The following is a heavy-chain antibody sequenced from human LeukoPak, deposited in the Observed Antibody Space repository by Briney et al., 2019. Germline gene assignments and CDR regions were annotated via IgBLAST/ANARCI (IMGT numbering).Heavy chain of an antibody. D-gene: IGHD6-19*01. CDR1: GGSISSNNYY. V-gene: IGHV4-39*07. Sequence: PSETLSLTCTVSGGSISSNNYYWGWLRQPPGKGLEWICSIYYSGSTYYNPSLKSRVTIPVDTSKNQFSLKLSSVTAADTAVYYCARDRTRPGWGYYGMDVWGQGTTVTVSS. CDR3: ARDRTRPGWGYYGMDV. CDR2: IYYSGST. J-gene: IGHJ6*02.